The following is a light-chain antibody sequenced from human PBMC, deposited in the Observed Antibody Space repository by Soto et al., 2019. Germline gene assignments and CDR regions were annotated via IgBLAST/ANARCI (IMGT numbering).Light chain of an antibody. CDR2: GAS. J-gene: IGKJ1*01. CDR1: QSVNSNY. CDR3: QQYGGSPRT. V-gene: IGKV3-20*01. Sequence: EIVLTQSPGTLSLSPGERASLSCRASQSVNSNYLAWYQQKPGQAPRLLIYGASSRATDIPDRSSGSGSGTDFTLTISRLEPEDFAVYSCQQYGGSPRTFGQGTKVE.